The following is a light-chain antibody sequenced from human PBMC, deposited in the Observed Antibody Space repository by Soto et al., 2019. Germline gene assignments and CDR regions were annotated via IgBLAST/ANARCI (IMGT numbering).Light chain of an antibody. CDR2: GAS. CDR1: QSVSSSY. J-gene: IGKJ2*01. CDR3: QQYGSSPT. Sequence: EIVLTQSPGTLSLSPGERATLSCRASQSVSSSYLAWYQQKPGQAPRLLIYGASSRATGIPDRFRGSGSGTDFTLTISRLEPVDFAVYYCQQYGSSPTLGQGTKLEIK. V-gene: IGKV3-20*01.